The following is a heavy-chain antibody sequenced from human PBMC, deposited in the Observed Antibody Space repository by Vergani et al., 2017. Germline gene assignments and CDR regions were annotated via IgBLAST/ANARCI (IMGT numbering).Heavy chain of an antibody. D-gene: IGHD4-11*01. CDR1: GGTFSSYA. Sequence: QVQLVQSGAEVKKPGSSVKVSCKASGGTFSSYAISWVRKAPGQGLEWMGGIIPIFGTANYAQKFPGRVTITADESTRTAYMELSSLRSEDTAVYYGARVMNTVTTNIYMDVWGKGTTVTVAS. CDR2: IIPIFGTA. V-gene: IGHV1-69*01. J-gene: IGHJ6*03. CDR3: ARVMNTVTTNIYMDV.